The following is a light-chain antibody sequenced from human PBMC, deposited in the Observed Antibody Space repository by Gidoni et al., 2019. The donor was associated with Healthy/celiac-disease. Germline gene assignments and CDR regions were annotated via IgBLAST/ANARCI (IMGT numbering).Light chain of an antibody. Sequence: QSALPQPASVSGSPGQSITISCTGTSSDVGGYNYVSWYQQHPGKAPKLMIYDVSNRPSGFSNRFSGSKSGNTASLTISGLQAEDEADYYCSSYTSSSTLDVVFGGGTKLTVL. V-gene: IGLV2-14*01. CDR1: SSDVGGYNY. CDR3: SSYTSSSTLDVV. J-gene: IGLJ2*01. CDR2: DVS.